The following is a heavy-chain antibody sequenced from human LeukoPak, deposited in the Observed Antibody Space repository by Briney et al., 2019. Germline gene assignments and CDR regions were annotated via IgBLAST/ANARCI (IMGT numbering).Heavy chain of an antibody. CDR3: ARDLYDYGDYFDAFDI. J-gene: IGHJ3*02. D-gene: IGHD4-17*01. CDR2: IYYSGST. V-gene: IGHV4-61*01. CDR1: GGSVSSGSYY. Sequence: SETLSLTCTVSGGSVSSGSYYWSWIRQPPGKGLEWIGYIYYSGSTNYNPSLKSRVTISVDTSKNQFSLKLSSVTAADTAVYYCARDLYDYGDYFDAFDIWGQGTMVTVSS.